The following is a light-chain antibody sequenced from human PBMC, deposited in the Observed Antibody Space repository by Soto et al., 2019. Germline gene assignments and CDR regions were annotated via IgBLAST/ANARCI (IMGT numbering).Light chain of an antibody. CDR1: QSVGSNY. Sequence: EIVLTQSPGTLSLSPGERATLYCRASQSVGSNYLAWYQQKPGQAPRVLIYGASSRATGIPDRFSGSGSGADFTLTISRLEPEDFAVYYCQQYTTSPFTFGPGTMVDI. V-gene: IGKV3-20*01. CDR2: GAS. CDR3: QQYTTSPFT. J-gene: IGKJ3*01.